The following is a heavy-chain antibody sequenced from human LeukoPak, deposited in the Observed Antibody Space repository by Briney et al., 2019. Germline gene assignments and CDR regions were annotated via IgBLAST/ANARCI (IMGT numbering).Heavy chain of an antibody. Sequence: ASVKVSCKASAYTFNRYGISWVRQAPGQGLDWLGLVSCYNGDTHYAQNYQGRLTLTTDTSTTTVSMELRSLRSDDTAVYYCARDPSNTSGYHTWFDYWGQGTLVTVSS. CDR1: AYTFNRYG. J-gene: IGHJ4*02. CDR3: ARDPSNTSGYHTWFDY. D-gene: IGHD3-3*01. CDR2: VSCYNGDT. V-gene: IGHV1-18*01.